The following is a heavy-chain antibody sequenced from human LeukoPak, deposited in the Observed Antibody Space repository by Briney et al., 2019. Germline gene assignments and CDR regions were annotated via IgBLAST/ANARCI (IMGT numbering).Heavy chain of an antibody. J-gene: IGHJ4*02. V-gene: IGHV1-18*01. Sequence: ASVKVSCKASGYTFTSYGISWVRQAPGQGLEWMGWISAYNGNTNYAQKLQGRVTMTTDTSTSTAYMKLRSLRSDDTAVYYCARPLGYCSSTSCAFDYWGQGTLVTVSS. D-gene: IGHD2-2*01. CDR3: ARPLGYCSSTSCAFDY. CDR1: GYTFTSYG. CDR2: ISAYNGNT.